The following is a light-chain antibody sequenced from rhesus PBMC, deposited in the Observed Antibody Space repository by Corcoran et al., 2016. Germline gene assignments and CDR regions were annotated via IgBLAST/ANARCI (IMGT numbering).Light chain of an antibody. CDR1: QGISSY. CDR3: LQHNSYPRT. Sequence: DIQMTQSPSSLSASVGDTVTITCRASQGISSYLNWFQQKPWKAPKLLIYDASRLESGVPSRFSGSGSWTDFTLTIRSLQPEDFAAYYCLQHNSYPRTFGQGTKVGIK. CDR2: DAS. V-gene: IGKV1-28*03. J-gene: IGKJ1*01.